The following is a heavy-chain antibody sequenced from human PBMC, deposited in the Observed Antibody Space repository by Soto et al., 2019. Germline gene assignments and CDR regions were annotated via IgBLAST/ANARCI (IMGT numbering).Heavy chain of an antibody. Sequence: SETLSLTCTVSGGSISSYYWSWIRQPPGKGLEWIGYIYYSGSTNFNPSLKSRDTISVDTSKNQFSLKLSSVTAADTAVYYCARHSSSVLLWFGELLAFDYWGQGTLVTVSS. CDR1: GGSISSYY. J-gene: IGHJ4*02. D-gene: IGHD3-10*01. CDR3: ARHSSSVLLWFGELLAFDY. V-gene: IGHV4-59*08. CDR2: IYYSGST.